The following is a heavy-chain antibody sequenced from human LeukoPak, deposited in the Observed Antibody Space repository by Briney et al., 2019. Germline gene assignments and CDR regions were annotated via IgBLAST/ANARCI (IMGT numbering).Heavy chain of an antibody. CDR1: GFTFSTSG. V-gene: IGHV3-48*01. D-gene: IGHD6-13*01. Sequence: GGSLRLSCAASGFTFSTSGMNWVRQAPGKGLEWVAYISSRSESKYYADSVKGRFTISRDNSKNTLYLQMNSLRAEDTAVYYCAREGIAAPFDAFDIWGQGTMVTVSS. CDR2: ISSRSESK. CDR3: AREGIAAPFDAFDI. J-gene: IGHJ3*02.